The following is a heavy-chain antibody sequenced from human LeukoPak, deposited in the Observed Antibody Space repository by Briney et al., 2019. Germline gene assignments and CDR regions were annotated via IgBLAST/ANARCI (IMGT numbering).Heavy chain of an antibody. CDR3: AKDWLRRAVAVYIDY. J-gene: IGHJ4*02. Sequence: PGGSLRLSCAASGFTFSSYGMHWVRQAPGKGLEWVAVIWYDGSNKYYADSVKGRLSISRDNSKNALYLQMNSLRAEDTAVYYCAKDWLRRAVAVYIDYWGQGTLVTVSS. CDR1: GFTFSSYG. V-gene: IGHV3-30*02. CDR2: IWYDGSNK. D-gene: IGHD6-19*01.